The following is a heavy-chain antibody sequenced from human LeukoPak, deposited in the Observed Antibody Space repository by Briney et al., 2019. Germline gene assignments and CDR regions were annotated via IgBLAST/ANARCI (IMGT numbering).Heavy chain of an antibody. Sequence: PGGPLRLSCAASGFTFKNYAMSWVRQGPGKGLEWVSAISVSGNTYHADSVKGRFTISRDNSKNTLYLQMNSLRAEDTAVYYCAKVGSGNNYYYYYMDVWGKGTTVTISS. CDR1: GFTFKNYA. CDR2: ISVSGNT. CDR3: AKVGSGNNYYYYYMDV. V-gene: IGHV3-23*01. J-gene: IGHJ6*03. D-gene: IGHD3-10*01.